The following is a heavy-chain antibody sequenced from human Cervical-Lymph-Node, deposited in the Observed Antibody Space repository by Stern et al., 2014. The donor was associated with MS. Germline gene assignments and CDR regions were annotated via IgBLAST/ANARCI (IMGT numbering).Heavy chain of an antibody. CDR3: ARDRRAFLDY. J-gene: IGHJ4*02. Sequence: EVQLVASGGGLVQPGGSLRLSCVASGFSFGTSWMSWVRRPPGRGLEWVANIRQDGYDKFYVDSVKGRFTISRDNARNSLYLQMNSLTVADTAVYYCARDRRAFLDYWGQGTHVAVSS. CDR2: IRQDGYDK. D-gene: IGHD2/OR15-2a*01. CDR1: GFSFGTSW. V-gene: IGHV3-7*01.